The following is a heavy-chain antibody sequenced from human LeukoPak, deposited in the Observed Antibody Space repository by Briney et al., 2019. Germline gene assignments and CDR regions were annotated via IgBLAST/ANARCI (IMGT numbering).Heavy chain of an antibody. Sequence: SETLSLTCAVYGGTFRDSYWNWIRQTPGKGLEWIGEIKHNGSPTYTLSLKSRVTISVDTSKNQFSLRLNSVTAADTGVYYCARGPIGPTKWSFDVWDQGKLVTVSS. CDR2: IKHNGSP. CDR1: GGTFRDSY. J-gene: IGHJ3*01. V-gene: IGHV4-34*01. D-gene: IGHD1-26*01. CDR3: ARGPIGPTKWSFDV.